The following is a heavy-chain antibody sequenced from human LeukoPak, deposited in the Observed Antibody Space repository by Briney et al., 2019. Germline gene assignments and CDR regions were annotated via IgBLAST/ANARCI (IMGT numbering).Heavy chain of an antibody. V-gene: IGHV1-2*02. CDR1: GYTFTGYY. Sequence: ASVKVSCKASGYTFTGYYMHWVRQAPGQGLEWMGWINPNSGGTNYAQKFQGRVTMTRDTSISTAYMELSRLRSDDTAVYYCARSAEATNWFDPWGQGTLVTVSS. CDR3: ARSAEATNWFDP. J-gene: IGHJ5*02. CDR2: INPNSGGT. D-gene: IGHD1-26*01.